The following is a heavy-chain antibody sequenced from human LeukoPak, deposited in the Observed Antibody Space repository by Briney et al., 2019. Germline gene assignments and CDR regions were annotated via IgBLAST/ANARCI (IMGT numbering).Heavy chain of an antibody. CDR3: ASSGILTGNFDY. CDR1: GGTFSSYA. CDR2: IIPIFGTA. Sequence: ASVKVSCKASGGTFSSYAISWVRQAPGQGLEWMGGIIPIFGTANYAQKFQGRVTITADESTSTAYMELSSLRSEDTAVYYCASSGILTGNFDYWGQGTLVTVSS. V-gene: IGHV1-69*13. J-gene: IGHJ4*02. D-gene: IGHD3-9*01.